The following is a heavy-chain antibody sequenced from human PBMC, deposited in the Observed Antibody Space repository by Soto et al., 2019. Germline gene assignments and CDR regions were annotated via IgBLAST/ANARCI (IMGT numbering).Heavy chain of an antibody. CDR1: GFTFSSYA. V-gene: IGHV3-23*01. CDR3: AKETSPGAARPSIHYYYYYYMDV. Sequence: GGSLRLSCAASGFTFSSYAMSWVRQAPGKGLEWVSAISGSGGSTYYADSVKGRFTISRDNSKNTLYLQMNSLRAEDKAVYYCAKETSPGAARPSIHYYYYYYMDVWGKGTTVTVSS. J-gene: IGHJ6*03. D-gene: IGHD6-6*01. CDR2: ISGSGGST.